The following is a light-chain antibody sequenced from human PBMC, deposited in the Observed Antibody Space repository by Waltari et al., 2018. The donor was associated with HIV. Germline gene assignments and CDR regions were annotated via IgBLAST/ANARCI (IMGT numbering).Light chain of an antibody. Sequence: QSVLTQSPSASATPGQRVTISCSGSSSNIGKNSVFWYQQVPGTAPKLLIDKNNQRPSGVPDRFSGSKSGTSASLAISGLRSDDEADYYCAIWDDSLSGVVFGGGTKLTVL. J-gene: IGLJ2*01. V-gene: IGLV1-47*01. CDR3: AIWDDSLSGVV. CDR1: SSNIGKNS. CDR2: KNN.